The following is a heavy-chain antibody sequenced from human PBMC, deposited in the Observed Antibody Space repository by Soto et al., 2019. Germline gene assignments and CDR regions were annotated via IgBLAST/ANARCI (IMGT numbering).Heavy chain of an antibody. D-gene: IGHD1-26*01. CDR2: INHSGSS. CDR1: GGSFSGYI. V-gene: IGHV4-34*01. CDR3: TRGLFSGSSYSGSWYYFDS. Sequence: SETLSLTCAVYGGSFSGYIWTWIRQTPGKGLQWIGQINHSGSSIYNPSLKNRVTISTMSNNKFSLELSSVTAADTAVYYCTRGLFSGSSYSGSWYYFDSWGQGTMVTVSS. J-gene: IGHJ4*02.